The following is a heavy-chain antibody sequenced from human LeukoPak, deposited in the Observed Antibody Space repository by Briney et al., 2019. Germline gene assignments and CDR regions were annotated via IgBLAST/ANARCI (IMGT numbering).Heavy chain of an antibody. CDR1: GFTFSGYW. CDR2: INSDGSSA. Sequence: GGSLRLSCAASGFTFSGYWMHWVRQAPGKGLVWVSRINSDGSSATYADSVKGRFAISRDNAKNTLYLQMNSLRAEDTAVYYCTRGDYVFDYWGQGTLVTVSS. CDR3: TRGDYVFDY. V-gene: IGHV3-74*01. J-gene: IGHJ4*02. D-gene: IGHD4-17*01.